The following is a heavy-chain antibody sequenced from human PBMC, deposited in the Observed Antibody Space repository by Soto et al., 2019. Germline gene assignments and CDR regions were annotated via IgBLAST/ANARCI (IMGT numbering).Heavy chain of an antibody. J-gene: IGHJ3*02. CDR1: GYTLTELS. CDR3: ATDYDSSGCDVFDI. V-gene: IGHV1-24*01. Sequence: ASVKVSCKVSGYTLTELSMHWVRQAPGKGLEWMGGFDPEDGETIYAQKFQGRVTMTEDTSTDTAYMELSSLRSEDTAVYYCATDYDSSGCDVFDIWGQVTMVTGS. CDR2: FDPEDGET. D-gene: IGHD3-22*01.